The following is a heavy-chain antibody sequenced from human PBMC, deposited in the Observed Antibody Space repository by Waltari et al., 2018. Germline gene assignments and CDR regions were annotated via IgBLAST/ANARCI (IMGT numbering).Heavy chain of an antibody. CDR2: ILHSGST. CDR3: ARKMATITFLLDY. CDR1: GYSISSGYY. D-gene: IGHD5-12*01. V-gene: IGHV4-38-2*01. Sequence: QVQLQESGPGLVKPSETLSLTCAVSGYSISSGYYWGWIRQPPGKGLEWIGSILHSGSTNYNPSLKRRVTISVDTSKNQFSLKLSSVTAADTAVYYCARKMATITFLLDYWGQGTLVTVSS. J-gene: IGHJ4*02.